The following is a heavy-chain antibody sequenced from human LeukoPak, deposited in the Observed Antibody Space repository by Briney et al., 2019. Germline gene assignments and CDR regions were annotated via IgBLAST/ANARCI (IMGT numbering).Heavy chain of an antibody. D-gene: IGHD3-10*01. J-gene: IGHJ4*02. CDR2: IYPGDSDT. CDR1: GYSFTSYW. CDR3: ARMVWFGEFGQSPFDY. Sequence: GESLKISCKGSGYSFTSYWIGWVRPMPGKGLEWMGIIYPGDSDTRYSPSFQGQVTISADKSISTAYLQWSSLKASDTAMYYCARMVWFGEFGQSPFDYWGQGTLVTVSS. V-gene: IGHV5-51*01.